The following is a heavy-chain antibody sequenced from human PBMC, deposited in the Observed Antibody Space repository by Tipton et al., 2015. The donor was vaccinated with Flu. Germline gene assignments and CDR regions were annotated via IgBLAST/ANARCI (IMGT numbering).Heavy chain of an antibody. V-gene: IGHV3-23*01. D-gene: IGHD4-23*01. CDR1: GFTFSSYA. CDR3: AKSGGNPPLDFDY. CDR2: ISGSGGST. J-gene: IGHJ4*02. Sequence: SLRLSCAASGFTFSSYAMSWVRQAPGKVLEWVSAISGSGGSTYYADSVKGRFTISRDNSKNTLYLQMNSLRAEDTAVYYCAKSGGNPPLDFDYWGQGTLVTVSS.